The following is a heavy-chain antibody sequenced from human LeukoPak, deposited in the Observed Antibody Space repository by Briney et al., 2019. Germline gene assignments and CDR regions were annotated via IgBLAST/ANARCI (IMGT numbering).Heavy chain of an antibody. V-gene: IGHV3-74*01. J-gene: IGHJ4*02. CDR2: INREETIT. CDR1: GFTFSNYW. CDR3: AKGEGASSSWQLDYFDY. Sequence: GGSLRLSCVASGFTFSNYWMHWVRQAPGKGLVWVSRINREETITNYAGSVKGRFTISRDNSKNTLYLQMNSLRAEDTAVYYCAKGEGASSSWQLDYFDYWGQGTLVTVSS. D-gene: IGHD6-13*01.